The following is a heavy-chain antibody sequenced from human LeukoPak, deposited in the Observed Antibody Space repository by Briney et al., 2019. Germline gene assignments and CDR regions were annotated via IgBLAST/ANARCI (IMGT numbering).Heavy chain of an antibody. Sequence: GGSLRLSCAASGFTFSFYWMHWVRQAPGKGLVWVSRINIDGSSTTYADSVKGRFTISRDNAKNTLYLQMNSRRAEDTAVYYCARVGTQLTAAGSRSFDYWGQGTLVTVSS. CDR3: ARVGTQLTAAGSRSFDY. CDR2: INIDGSST. J-gene: IGHJ4*02. D-gene: IGHD6-13*01. V-gene: IGHV3-74*01. CDR1: GFTFSFYW.